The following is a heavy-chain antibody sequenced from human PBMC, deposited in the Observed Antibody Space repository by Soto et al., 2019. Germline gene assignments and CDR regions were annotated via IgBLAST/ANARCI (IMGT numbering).Heavy chain of an antibody. CDR1: GLTFGNYV. CDR3: AVTPNCGRDCSAASYWYFDI. Sequence: EVQLLESGGGLVQPGGSVRLSCAASGLTFGNYVMSWVRQAPGKGLEWVSAISGDSGRTYYADSVKGRFTISRDNSKNPLYLQMNTLRAEDTAVYYCAVTPNCGRDCSAASYWYFDIWGRGTLVTVSS. D-gene: IGHD2-21*02. J-gene: IGHJ2*01. V-gene: IGHV3-23*01. CDR2: ISGDSGRT.